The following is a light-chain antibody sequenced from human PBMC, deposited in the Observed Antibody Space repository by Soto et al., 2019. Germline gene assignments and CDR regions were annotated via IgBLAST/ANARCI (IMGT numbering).Light chain of an antibody. V-gene: IGKV3-15*01. CDR3: QQYHYWWT. Sequence: EIVLTQSPATLSLSPGERATLSCRASQSISSNLAWFQQKPGQVPRFLIYGASNRATGVSARFSGRGSGTEFTLTISSMQSEDSAVYYCQQYHYWWTFGQGTKVDIK. CDR1: QSISSN. J-gene: IGKJ1*01. CDR2: GAS.